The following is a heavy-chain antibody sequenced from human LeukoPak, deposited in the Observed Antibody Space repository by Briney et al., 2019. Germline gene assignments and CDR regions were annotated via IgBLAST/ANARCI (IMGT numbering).Heavy chain of an antibody. Sequence: GASVKVSCTASGYTFTGYYMHWVRQAPGQGLEWMGWINPNSGGTNYAQKFQGRVTMTRDTSISTAYMELSRLRSDDTAVYYCAREGATTVTTGDYWGQGTLVTVSS. J-gene: IGHJ4*02. V-gene: IGHV1-2*02. CDR2: INPNSGGT. CDR3: AREGATTVTTGDY. D-gene: IGHD4-17*01. CDR1: GYTFTGYY.